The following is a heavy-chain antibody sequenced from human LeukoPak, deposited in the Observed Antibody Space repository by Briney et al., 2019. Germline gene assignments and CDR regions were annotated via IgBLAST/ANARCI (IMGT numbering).Heavy chain of an antibody. D-gene: IGHD2-15*01. J-gene: IGHJ4*02. CDR1: GYTFTSYY. CDR2: INPSGGST. Sequence: ASVKVSCKASGYTFTSYYMHWVRQAPGQGLEWMGIINPSGGSTSYAQKFQGRVTMTRDTSTSTVYMELSSLRSEDTAVYYCAKGSPDDIVVVVAAKPYYDYWGQGTLVTVSS. CDR3: AKGSPDDIVVVVAAKPYYDY. V-gene: IGHV1-46*01.